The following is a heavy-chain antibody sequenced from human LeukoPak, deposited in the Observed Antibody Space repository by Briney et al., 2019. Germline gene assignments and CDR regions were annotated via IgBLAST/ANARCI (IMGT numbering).Heavy chain of an antibody. CDR2: IKGDGNT. D-gene: IGHD3-22*01. CDR1: GFTFSSYW. CDR3: ARAPSEIGGYYPEYFRH. V-gene: IGHV3-74*01. J-gene: IGHJ1*01. Sequence: GGSLRLSCAASGFTFSSYWMHWVRQAPGKGLVWVSRIKGDGNTNYADSVKGRFTISRDNAKNTISLQMNSLKAEDTGVYYCARAPSEIGGYYPEYFRHWGQGTLVTVSS.